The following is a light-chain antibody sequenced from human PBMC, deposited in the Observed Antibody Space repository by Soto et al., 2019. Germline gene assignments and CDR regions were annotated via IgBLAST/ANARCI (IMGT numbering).Light chain of an antibody. J-gene: IGLJ2*01. CDR2: DVS. CDR3: SSYTSSNTHVV. Sequence: QSALTQPASVSGSPGQSITISCTGTSSDVGGYNFVSWYQQHPGKAPKLMIYDVSKRPSGVSNRFSGSKSGNTASLTISGLQAEDEADYYCSSYTSSNTHVVFGGGTKLTVL. V-gene: IGLV2-14*01. CDR1: SSDVGGYNF.